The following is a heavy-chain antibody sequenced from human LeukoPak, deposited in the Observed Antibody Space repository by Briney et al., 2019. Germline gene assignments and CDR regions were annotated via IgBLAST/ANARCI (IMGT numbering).Heavy chain of an antibody. V-gene: IGHV3-30-3*01. CDR2: TSSDLNVK. CDR3: AREGYYGSGSPPSLYFDY. CDR1: GFTFRNYV. J-gene: IGHJ4*02. D-gene: IGHD3-10*01. Sequence: GGSLGLSCAASGFTFRNYVIHWVRQAPGKGLEWVAVTSSDLNVKLYADSVKGRFTISRDNSRSTLYLQMNSLRPEDTAIYYCAREGYYGSGSPPSLYFDYWGQGTLVTVSS.